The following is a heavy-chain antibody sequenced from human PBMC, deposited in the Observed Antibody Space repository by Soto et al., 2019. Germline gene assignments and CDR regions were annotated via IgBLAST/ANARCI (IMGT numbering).Heavy chain of an antibody. CDR2: FDPEDGET. J-gene: IGHJ4*02. CDR1: GYTLTELS. V-gene: IGHV1-24*01. Sequence: PGASVKVSCKVSGYTLTELSMHWVRQAPGKGLEWMGGFDPEDGETIYAQKFQGRVTMTEDTSTDTAYMELSSLRSEDTAVYYCATDSLLGYSSGWPKYDYWGQGTLVTVSS. D-gene: IGHD6-19*01. CDR3: ATDSLLGYSSGWPKYDY.